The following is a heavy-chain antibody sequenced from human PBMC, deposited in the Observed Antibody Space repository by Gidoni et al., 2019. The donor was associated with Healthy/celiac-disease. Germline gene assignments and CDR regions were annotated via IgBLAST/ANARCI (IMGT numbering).Heavy chain of an antibody. J-gene: IGHJ4*02. V-gene: IGHV1-69*09. CDR1: GGTFSSYA. CDR2: IIPILGIA. D-gene: IGHD3-3*01. CDR3: ARDFWSGSEDY. Sequence: QVQLVQSGAEVKKPGSSVTVSCKASGGTFSSYAISWVRQAPGQGLEWMGRIIPILGIANYAQKCQGRVTITADKSTSTAYMELSSLRSEDTAVYYCARDFWSGSEDYWGQGTLVTVSS.